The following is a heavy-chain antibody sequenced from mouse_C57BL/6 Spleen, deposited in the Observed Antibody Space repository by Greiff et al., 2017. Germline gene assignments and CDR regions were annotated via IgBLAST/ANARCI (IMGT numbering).Heavy chain of an antibody. Sequence: QVQLKQSGPELVKPGASVKISCKASGYAFSSSWMNWVKQRPGKGLEWIGRIYPGDGDTNYNGKFKGKATLTADKSSSTAYMQLSSLTSEDSAVYFCARSPMGDAMDYWGQGTSVTVSS. D-gene: IGHD2-1*01. CDR2: IYPGDGDT. CDR1: GYAFSSSW. V-gene: IGHV1-82*01. J-gene: IGHJ4*01. CDR3: ARSPMGDAMDY.